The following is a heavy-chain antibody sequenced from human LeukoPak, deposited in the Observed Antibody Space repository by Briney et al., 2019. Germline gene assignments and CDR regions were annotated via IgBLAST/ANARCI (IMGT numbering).Heavy chain of an antibody. CDR1: GYTFTGYY. CDR3: AREAHCSGGSCYEYNWFDP. J-gene: IGHJ5*02. V-gene: IGHV1-2*02. D-gene: IGHD2-15*01. Sequence: GASVKVSCKASGYTFTGYYMHWVRQAPGQGLEWMGWINPNSGGTNYAQKFQGRVTMTRDTSISTAYMELSRLRSDDTAVYYCAREAHCSGGSCYEYNWFDPWGQGTLVTVSS. CDR2: INPNSGGT.